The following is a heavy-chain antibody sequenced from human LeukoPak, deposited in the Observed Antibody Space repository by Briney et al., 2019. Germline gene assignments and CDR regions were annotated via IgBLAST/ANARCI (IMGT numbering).Heavy chain of an antibody. V-gene: IGHV3-7*01. J-gene: IGHJ5*02. CDR1: GFTYSNYW. CDR2: IKQDGSVK. CDR3: ARDHA. Sequence: GGSLRLSCAASGFTYSNYWMSWVRQAPGKGLEWVANIKQDGSVKYYVDSVKGRFTISRDNAKNSLYLQMNSLRAEDTAVYYRARDHAWGQGTLVSVSS.